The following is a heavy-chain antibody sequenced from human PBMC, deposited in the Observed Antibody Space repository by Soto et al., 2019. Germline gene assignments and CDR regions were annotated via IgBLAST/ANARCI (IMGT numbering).Heavy chain of an antibody. V-gene: IGHV3-23*01. CDR2: ISGSGGST. D-gene: IGHD3-10*01. CDR1: GFIFSSYA. Sequence: GGSLRLSCAASGFIFSSYAMSWVRQAPGKGLEWVSAISGSGGSTYYADSVKGRITISRDNSKNTLYLQMNSLRDEDTAVYFCARGFDLQYGLDVWGQGTTVTVSS. CDR3: ARGFDLQYGLDV. J-gene: IGHJ6*02.